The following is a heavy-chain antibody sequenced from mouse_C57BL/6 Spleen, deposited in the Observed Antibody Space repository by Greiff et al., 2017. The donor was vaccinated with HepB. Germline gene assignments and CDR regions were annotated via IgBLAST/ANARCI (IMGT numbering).Heavy chain of an antibody. J-gene: IGHJ4*01. CDR2: FYPGSGSI. CDR1: GYTFTEYT. D-gene: IGHD2-4*01. CDR3: AREGGLRQNYYAMDY. Sequence: VQLVESGAELVKPGASVKLSCKASGYTFTEYTIHWVKQRSGQGLEWIGWFYPGSGSIKYNEKFKDKATLTADKSSSTAYMELSRLTSEDSAVYFCAREGGLRQNYYAMDYWGQGTSVTVSS. V-gene: IGHV1-62-2*01.